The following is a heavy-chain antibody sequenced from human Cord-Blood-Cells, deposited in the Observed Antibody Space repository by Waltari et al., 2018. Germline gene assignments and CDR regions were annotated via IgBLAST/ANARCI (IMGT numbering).Heavy chain of an antibody. V-gene: IGHV4-34*01. D-gene: IGHD3-22*01. J-gene: IGHJ4*02. CDR2: INHSGST. CDR3: ASIRYYYDSSGCYFDY. CDR1: GGSFSGYY. Sequence: QVQLQQWGAGLLKPSETLSLTCAVYGGSFSGYYWSWIRQPPGKGREWIGEINHSGSTNYNPSLKSRVTISVDTSKNQFSLKLSSVTAADTAVYYCASIRYYYDSSGCYFDYWGQGTLVTVSS.